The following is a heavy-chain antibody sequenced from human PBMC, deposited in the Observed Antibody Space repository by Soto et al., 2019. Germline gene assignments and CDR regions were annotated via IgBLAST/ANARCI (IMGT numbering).Heavy chain of an antibody. CDR1: GFTFSSYG. J-gene: IGHJ6*02. Sequence: GESLKISCAASGFTFSSYGMHWVRQAPGKGLEWVAVIWYDGSNKYYADSVKGRFTISRDNSKNTLYLQMNSLRAEDTAVYYCARDNLASIAARLVSDGMDVWGQGTTVTVSS. CDR3: ARDNLASIAARLVSDGMDV. V-gene: IGHV3-33*01. D-gene: IGHD6-6*01. CDR2: IWYDGSNK.